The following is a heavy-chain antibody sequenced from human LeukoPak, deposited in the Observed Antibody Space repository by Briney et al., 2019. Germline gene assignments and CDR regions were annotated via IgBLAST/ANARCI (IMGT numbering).Heavy chain of an antibody. V-gene: IGHV4-59*12. D-gene: IGHD5-12*01. CDR3: AKDPLGDIVATDLGY. CDR1: DDSISDYY. Sequence: PSETLSLTCTVSDDSISDYYRGWIRQPPGKGLEWIGYFHNSGTSTYNPSLKSRVTISVDKSKNQFSLKLSSVTAADTAVYYCAKDPLGDIVATDLGYWGQGTLVTVSS. CDR2: FHNSGTS. J-gene: IGHJ4*02.